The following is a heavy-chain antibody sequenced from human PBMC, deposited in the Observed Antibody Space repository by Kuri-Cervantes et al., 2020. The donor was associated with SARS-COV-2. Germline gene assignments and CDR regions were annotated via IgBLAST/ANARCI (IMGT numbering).Heavy chain of an antibody. CDR3: ARHQMGSITIFGVVTQNYYFDY. Sequence: GSLRLSCTVSGGSISSYYWSWIRQPPGKGLEWIGYIYYSGSTYYNPSLKSRVTISVDTSKNQFSLKLSSVTAADTAVYYCARHQMGSITIFGVVTQNYYFDYWGQGTLVTVSS. V-gene: IGHV4-59*04. D-gene: IGHD3-3*01. CDR2: IYYSGST. CDR1: GGSISSYY. J-gene: IGHJ4*02.